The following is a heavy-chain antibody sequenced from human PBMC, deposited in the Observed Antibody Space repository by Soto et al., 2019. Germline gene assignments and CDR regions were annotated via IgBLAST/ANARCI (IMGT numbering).Heavy chain of an antibody. Sequence: SVKVSCKASGYSFSDYSTNWVRHAPGQGLEWMGWMNPKSGHTAHAQKIQGRVTLTSDTSIHLVYMEQSSLTSGDTAVYCCALRMADGTIESWGPGTQVTVS. D-gene: IGHD2-8*01. CDR3: ALRMADGTIES. J-gene: IGHJ4*02. CDR1: GYSFSDYS. CDR2: MNPKSGHT. V-gene: IGHV1-8*01.